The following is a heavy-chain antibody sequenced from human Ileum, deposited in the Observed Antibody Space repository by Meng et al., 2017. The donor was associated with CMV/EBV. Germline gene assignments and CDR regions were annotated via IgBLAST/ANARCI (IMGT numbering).Heavy chain of an antibody. Sequence: GESLKISCAASGFTFDDYGMSWVRQAPGKGLEWVSGINWNGGSTGYADSVKGRFTISRDNAKNSLYLQMNSLRAEDTALYYCARCSSTSCRYFDYWGQGTLVTVSS. CDR2: INWNGGST. CDR3: ARCSSTSCRYFDY. J-gene: IGHJ4*02. V-gene: IGHV3-20*04. D-gene: IGHD2-2*01. CDR1: GFTFDDYG.